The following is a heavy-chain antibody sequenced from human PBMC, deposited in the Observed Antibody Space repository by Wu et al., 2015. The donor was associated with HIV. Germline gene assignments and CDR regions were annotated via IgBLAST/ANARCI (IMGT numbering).Heavy chain of an antibody. V-gene: IGHV1-2*02. D-gene: IGHD3-22*01. Sequence: QIQLVQSRTEMKRPGASMKVSCKASGYVFVGYYIHWVRQAPGQGLEWMGWINPRSGDTKYAQKFQGRVTMTRDTSISTASMELSRLRSDDTAVYYCARDDHFDSSAFDYWGQGTLVTVSS. CDR1: GYVFVGYY. CDR3: ARDDHFDSSAFDY. CDR2: INPRSGDT. J-gene: IGHJ4*02.